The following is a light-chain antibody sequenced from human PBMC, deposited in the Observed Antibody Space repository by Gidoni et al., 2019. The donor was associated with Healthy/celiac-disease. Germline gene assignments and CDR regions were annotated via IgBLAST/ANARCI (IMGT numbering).Light chain of an antibody. CDR3: LLYYGGAQGV. Sequence: QTVATHDRPLTVSPVGTVAFTCASSTAAVTSGYYPNWFQQNPGQAPRALIYSTSNKHSCTPARFSGSLLGGKAALTLSGVQAEDEAEYCCLLYYGGAQGVFGGGTKLTVL. V-gene: IGLV7-43*01. CDR2: STS. CDR1: TAAVTSGYY. J-gene: IGLJ3*02.